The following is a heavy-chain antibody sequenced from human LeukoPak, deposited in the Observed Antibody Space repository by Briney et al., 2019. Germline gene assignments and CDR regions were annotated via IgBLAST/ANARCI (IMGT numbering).Heavy chain of an antibody. CDR2: IIPIFGTA. D-gene: IGHD3-16*01. Sequence: SVKVSCKASGGTFSSYAISWVRQAPGQGLEWMGGIIPIFGTANYAQKFQGRVTITADESTSTAYMELSSLRSEDTAVYYCARDLGQAMSDTGNWFDLWGQGTLVTVSS. CDR1: GGTFSSYA. J-gene: IGHJ5*01. CDR3: ARDLGQAMSDTGNWFDL. V-gene: IGHV1-69*13.